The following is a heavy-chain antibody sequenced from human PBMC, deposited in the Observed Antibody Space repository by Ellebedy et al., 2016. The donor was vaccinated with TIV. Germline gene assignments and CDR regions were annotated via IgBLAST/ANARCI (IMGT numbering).Heavy chain of an antibody. Sequence: GESPKISXTASGFTFSGYWMSWVRQAPGKGLEWVANIKQDGSEKYYVDSVKGRFTISRDNAKNSLYLQMNSLRAEDTAVYYCARSQAVYGMDVWGQGTTVTVSS. CDR2: IKQDGSEK. J-gene: IGHJ6*02. CDR3: ARSQAVYGMDV. V-gene: IGHV3-7*03. CDR1: GFTFSGYW.